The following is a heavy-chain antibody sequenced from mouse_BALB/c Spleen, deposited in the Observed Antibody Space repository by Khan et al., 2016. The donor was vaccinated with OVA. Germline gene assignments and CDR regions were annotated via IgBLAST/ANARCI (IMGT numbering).Heavy chain of an antibody. J-gene: IGHJ3*01. CDR1: GYTFTSYY. CDR3: TRGGYGGFAY. D-gene: IGHD3-1*01. Sequence: QVQLQQSGAELVKPGASVKLSCKASGYTFTSYYIYWVTQRPGQGLEWIGDINPSNGDTNFNEKFSNKATLTVDRSSSTAFVQLSGLTSEDSAVYDCTRGGYGGFAYWGQGTLVTVSA. V-gene: IGHV1S81*02. CDR2: INPSNGDT.